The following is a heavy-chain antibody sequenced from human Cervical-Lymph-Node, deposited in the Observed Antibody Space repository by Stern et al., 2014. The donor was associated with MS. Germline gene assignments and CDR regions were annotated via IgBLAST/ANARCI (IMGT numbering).Heavy chain of an antibody. CDR2: ILYDGSNK. D-gene: IGHD6-6*01. CDR1: GFTFSNYG. J-gene: IGHJ4*02. Sequence: VHLVESGGGVVQPGRSLRLSCAASGFTFSNYGMHWVRQAPGNGLEWVAVILYDGSNKYYADSVKGRFTVSRDNSKNTLYLQMNSLRADDTAIYYCAKDRGSSVAARYFDYWGQGTLVTVSS. V-gene: IGHV3-30*18. CDR3: AKDRGSSVAARYFDY.